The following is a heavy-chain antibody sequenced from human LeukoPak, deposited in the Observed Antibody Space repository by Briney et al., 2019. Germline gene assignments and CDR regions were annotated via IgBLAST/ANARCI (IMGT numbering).Heavy chain of an antibody. CDR1: GFTFRDYN. CDR2: IGIDSGNT. V-gene: IGHV3-11*06. J-gene: IGHJ4*02. D-gene: IGHD5-24*01. CDR3: ARDYKYAFDN. Sequence: TGRSLRLSCAASGFTFRDYNMTWVRQAPGKGLEWISYIGIDSGNTNYADSVKGRFTISGDKAKNSLYLQMNSLRVEDTAVYYCARDYKYAFDNWGQGTLVTVSS.